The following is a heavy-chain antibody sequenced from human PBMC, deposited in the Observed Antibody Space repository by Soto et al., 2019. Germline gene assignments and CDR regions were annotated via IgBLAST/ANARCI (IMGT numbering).Heavy chain of an antibody. D-gene: IGHD6-19*01. J-gene: IGHJ4*02. CDR3: AKVPSLAVAGYFDY. V-gene: IGHV3-23*01. Sequence: LRLSCAASGFTFSSYAMSWVRQAPGKGLEWVSAISGSGGSAYYADSVKGRFTISRDNSKNTLYLQMNSLRAEDTAVYYCAKVPSLAVAGYFDYWGQGTLVTVSS. CDR2: ISGSGGSA. CDR1: GFTFSSYA.